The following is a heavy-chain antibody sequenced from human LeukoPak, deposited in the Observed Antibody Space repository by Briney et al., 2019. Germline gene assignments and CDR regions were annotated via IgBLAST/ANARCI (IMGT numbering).Heavy chain of an antibody. Sequence: RGSLRLSYVASGFTFSRNVLHWVRQAPGKGLERVATISYDGNNKFHADSVKGRFTISRDNSRNTVYLQMDSLRPEDTAVYHCAKGGIPTGPYYYFYYMDVWGNGTTVTVSS. CDR1: GFTFSRNV. V-gene: IGHV3-30*01. CDR3: AKGGIPTGPYYYFYYMDV. CDR2: ISYDGNNK. J-gene: IGHJ6*03. D-gene: IGHD3/OR15-3a*01.